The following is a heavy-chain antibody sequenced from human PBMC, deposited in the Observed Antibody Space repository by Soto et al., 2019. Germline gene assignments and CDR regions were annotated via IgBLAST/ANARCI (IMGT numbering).Heavy chain of an antibody. Sequence: SETLSLTCTVSGGSISSSSYYWGWIRQPPGKGLEWIGSIYYSGSTYYNPSLKSRVTISVDTSKNQFSLKLSSVTAADTAVYYCARGTGRIVVVVAATEYYFDYWGQGTLVTVS. CDR2: IYYSGST. J-gene: IGHJ4*02. D-gene: IGHD2-15*01. V-gene: IGHV4-39*01. CDR1: GGSISSSSYY. CDR3: ARGTGRIVVVVAATEYYFDY.